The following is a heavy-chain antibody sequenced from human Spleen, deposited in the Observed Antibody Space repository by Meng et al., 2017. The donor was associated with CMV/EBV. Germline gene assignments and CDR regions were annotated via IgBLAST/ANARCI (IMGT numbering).Heavy chain of an antibody. V-gene: IGHV3-7*01. CDR3: ARSHYDFWSGYPFFDC. D-gene: IGHD3-3*01. J-gene: IGHJ4*02. CDR2: IKQDGSEK. Sequence: GESLKISCAASGFTFSSYWMSWVRQAPGKGLEWVANIKQDGSEKYYVDSVKGRFTISRDNAKNSLYLQMNSLRAEDTAVYYCARSHYDFWSGYPFFDCWGQGTLVTVSS. CDR1: GFTFSSYW.